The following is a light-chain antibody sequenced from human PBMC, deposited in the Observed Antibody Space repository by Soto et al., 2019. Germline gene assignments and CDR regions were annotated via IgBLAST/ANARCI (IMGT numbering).Light chain of an antibody. CDR2: GAS. V-gene: IGKV1-39*01. CDR3: QQTFSTPPYT. Sequence: DIPMTQSPSSLSASPGDTVSFTCRASRGIATSVSWYQQKPGAAPKLLIYGASTLQSGVPSRFSGSGSVTDFTLTISGLQPEDFATYFCQQTFSTPPYTFGQGTRLHIK. CDR1: RGIATS. J-gene: IGKJ2*01.